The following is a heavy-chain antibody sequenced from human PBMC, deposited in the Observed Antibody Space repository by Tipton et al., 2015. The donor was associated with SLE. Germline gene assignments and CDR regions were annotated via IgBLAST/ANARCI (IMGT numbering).Heavy chain of an antibody. CDR3: AGDGGHCSGGSCYDYGMDV. J-gene: IGHJ6*02. CDR1: GGTFSSYA. D-gene: IGHD2-15*01. V-gene: IGHV1-69*01. CDR2: IIPIFGTA. Sequence: QSGPEVKKPGSSVKVSCKASGGTFSSYAISWVRQAPGQGLEWMGGIIPIFGTANYAQKFQGRVTITADESTSTAYMELSSLRSEDTAVYYCAGDGGHCSGGSCYDYGMDVWGQGTTVTVSS.